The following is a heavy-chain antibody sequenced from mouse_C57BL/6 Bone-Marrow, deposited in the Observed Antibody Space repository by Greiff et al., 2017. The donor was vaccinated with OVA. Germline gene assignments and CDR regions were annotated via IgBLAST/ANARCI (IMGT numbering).Heavy chain of an antibody. CDR1: GYTFTDYY. Sequence: EVQLQQSGPVLVKPGASVKMSCKASGYTFTDYYMNWVKQSHGKSLEWIGVINPYNGGTSYNQKFKGKATLTVDKSSNTAYMELNSLTSEDSAVYYCASYYGSSYWFAYWGQGTLVTVSA. CDR3: ASYYGSSYWFAY. J-gene: IGHJ3*01. CDR2: INPYNGGT. V-gene: IGHV1-19*01. D-gene: IGHD1-1*01.